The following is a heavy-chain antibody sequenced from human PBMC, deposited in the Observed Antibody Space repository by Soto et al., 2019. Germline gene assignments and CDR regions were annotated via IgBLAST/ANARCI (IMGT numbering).Heavy chain of an antibody. D-gene: IGHD6-19*01. Sequence: PGGSLRLSCAASGFTFSSYAMSWFRQAPGKGLEWVSAISGSGGSTHYADSVKGRFTISRDNSKNTLYLQMNSLRAEDTAVYYCAKDLGQWLVSRDTDAFDIWGQGTMVTVSS. V-gene: IGHV3-23*01. CDR3: AKDLGQWLVSRDTDAFDI. CDR2: ISGSGGST. J-gene: IGHJ3*02. CDR1: GFTFSSYA.